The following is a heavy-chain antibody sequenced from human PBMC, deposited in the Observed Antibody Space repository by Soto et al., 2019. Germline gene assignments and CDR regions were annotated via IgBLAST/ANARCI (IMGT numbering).Heavy chain of an antibody. CDR2: INHRGST. CDR3: ARGSRVKIPAASGRDYYYHGLDV. D-gene: IGHD6-25*01. Sequence: SETLFLTSAVYGGSFRGSSRGRSRQPPGKGLEWIGEINHRGSTNYNPSVKSRVTISVDTSKNQFSLKLNSVTAADTAVYYCARGSRVKIPAASGRDYYYHGLDVWGQGTAVT. J-gene: IGHJ6*02. V-gene: IGHV4-34*01. CDR1: GGSFRGSS.